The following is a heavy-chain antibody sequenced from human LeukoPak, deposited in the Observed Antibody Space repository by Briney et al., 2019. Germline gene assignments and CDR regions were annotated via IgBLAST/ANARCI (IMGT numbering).Heavy chain of an antibody. J-gene: IGHJ4*01. V-gene: IGHV3-11*04. CDR3: ARGTSVYDILTGLDY. D-gene: IGHD3-9*01. CDR2: ISSSGSTI. Sequence: GGSLRLSCAASGFTFSDYYMSWVRQAPGKGLEWVSYISSSGSTIYYADSVKGRFTISRDNAKNSLYLQMNSLRAEDTAVYYCARGTSVYDILTGLDYWGHGTLVTVSS. CDR1: GFTFSDYY.